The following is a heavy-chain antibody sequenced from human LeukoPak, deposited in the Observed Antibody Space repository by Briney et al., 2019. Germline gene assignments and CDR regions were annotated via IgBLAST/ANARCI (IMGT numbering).Heavy chain of an antibody. Sequence: GRSLRLSCAASGFTFSSYEMNWVSQDPGKGLEWVSYISSSGSTIYYADSVKGRFTISRDNAKNSLYLQMNSLRAEDTAVYYCAREVGYTGYYFDYWGQGTLVTVSS. CDR3: AREVGYTGYYFDY. J-gene: IGHJ4*02. V-gene: IGHV3-48*03. CDR2: ISSSGSTI. CDR1: GFTFSSYE. D-gene: IGHD5-12*01.